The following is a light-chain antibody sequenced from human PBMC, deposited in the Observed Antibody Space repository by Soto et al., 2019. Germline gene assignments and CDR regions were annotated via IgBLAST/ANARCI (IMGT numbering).Light chain of an antibody. Sequence: VLTQPPSVSGAPGQRVTLSCTGGSSKIGGGYDVHWYQRLPGTAPKLLIYGNSNRPSGVPDRFSGSKSGTSASLAITGLQAEDEADYYCQSYDSSVSGYVFGTGTKVTVL. CDR2: GNS. CDR1: SSKIGGGYD. V-gene: IGLV1-40*01. J-gene: IGLJ1*01. CDR3: QSYDSSVSGYV.